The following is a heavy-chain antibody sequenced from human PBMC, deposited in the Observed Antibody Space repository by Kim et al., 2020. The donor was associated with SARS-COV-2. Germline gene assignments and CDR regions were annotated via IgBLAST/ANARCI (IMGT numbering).Heavy chain of an antibody. Sequence: GGSLRLSCAASGFTFSSYAMSWVRQAPGKGLEWVSAISGSGGSTYYADPVKGRFTISRDNSKNTLYLQMNSLRAEDTAVYYCASSITVFGYYFDYWGQGTLVTVSS. D-gene: IGHD3-10*02. CDR1: GFTFSSYA. CDR2: ISGSGGST. V-gene: IGHV3-23*01. CDR3: ASSITVFGYYFDY. J-gene: IGHJ4*02.